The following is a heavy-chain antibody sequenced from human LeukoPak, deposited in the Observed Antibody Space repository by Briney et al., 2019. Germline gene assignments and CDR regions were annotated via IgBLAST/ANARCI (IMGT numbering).Heavy chain of an antibody. V-gene: IGHV4-34*01. J-gene: IGHJ4*02. CDR1: GGSFSGYD. CDR3: ARLVRPRTYYSSGWPNIDY. CDR2: INHSGST. Sequence: PSETLSLTCAVYGGSFSGYDWSWIRQPPGKGLEWMGEINHSGSTNYNPSLKSRVTISVDTSKNQFSLKLSSVTAADTAVYYCARLVRPRTYYSSGWPNIDYWGQGTLVTVSS. D-gene: IGHD6-19*01.